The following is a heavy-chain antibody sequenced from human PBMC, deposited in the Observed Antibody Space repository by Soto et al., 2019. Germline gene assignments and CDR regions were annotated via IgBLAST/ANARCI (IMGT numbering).Heavy chain of an antibody. V-gene: IGHV5-51*01. CDR3: ARQGSNGAYYYYGMDV. J-gene: IGHJ6*02. Sequence: GESLKISCKGSGYRVSSYWIAWVRQMPGKGLEWMGIIYPGDSDTIYSPSFQGQVTFSADKSTSTAYLQWSSLKASDTAMYYCARQGSNGAYYYYGMDVWGQGTTVTVS. CDR2: IYPGDSDT. D-gene: IGHD2-8*01. CDR1: GYRVSSYW.